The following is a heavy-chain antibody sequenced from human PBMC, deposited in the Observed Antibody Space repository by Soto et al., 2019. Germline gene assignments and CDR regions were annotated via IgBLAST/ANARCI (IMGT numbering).Heavy chain of an antibody. D-gene: IGHD6-19*01. Sequence: PGESLKISCQVSGYSFADYWIGWVRQMPGEGREWMAFIDPRDSNIRYSPSFQGQVTISADKSISTAYLQWSSLKASDTAIYYCARRTSPSGWRNYFDFWGQGALVTVSS. CDR1: GYSFADYW. CDR2: IDPRDSNI. V-gene: IGHV5-51*01. J-gene: IGHJ4*02. CDR3: ARRTSPSGWRNYFDF.